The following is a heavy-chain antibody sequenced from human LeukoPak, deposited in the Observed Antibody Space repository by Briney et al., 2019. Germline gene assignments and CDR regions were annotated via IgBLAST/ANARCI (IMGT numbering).Heavy chain of an antibody. V-gene: IGHV3-23*01. J-gene: IGHJ4*02. CDR3: AKEGGSTYYYDSSGYPY. CDR2: ISGGGGST. Sequence: GGSLRLSCAASGFTFSSYAMSWVRQAPGKGLEWVSAISGGGGSTYYADSVKGRFTISRDNSKNTLYLQMNSLRAEDTAVYYCAKEGGSTYYYDSSGYPYWGQGTLVTVSS. D-gene: IGHD3-22*01. CDR1: GFTFSSYA.